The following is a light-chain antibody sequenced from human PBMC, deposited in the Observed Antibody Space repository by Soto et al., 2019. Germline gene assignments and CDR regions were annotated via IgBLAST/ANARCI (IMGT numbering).Light chain of an antibody. Sequence: DIQMTQSPSTLSASVGDRVTITCRASQSISSWLAWYQQKPGKAPKLLIYKASSLESGVPSRFSGSGSGTEFTLTIRSLQPDDFATYYCQQYNSYSRTVGQGTKVDIK. V-gene: IGKV1-5*03. CDR1: QSISSW. CDR2: KAS. CDR3: QQYNSYSRT. J-gene: IGKJ1*01.